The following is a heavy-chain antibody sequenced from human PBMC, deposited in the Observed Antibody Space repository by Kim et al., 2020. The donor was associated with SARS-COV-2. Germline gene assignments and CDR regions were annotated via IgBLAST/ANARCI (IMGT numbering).Heavy chain of an antibody. D-gene: IGHD6-19*01. Sequence: DTVKGRLHISRDNSKNTLYLQMNSLRAEDTAVYYCAKSIAVAGNYYYGMDVWGQGTTVTVSS. J-gene: IGHJ6*02. CDR3: AKSIAVAGNYYYGMDV. V-gene: IGHV3-23*01.